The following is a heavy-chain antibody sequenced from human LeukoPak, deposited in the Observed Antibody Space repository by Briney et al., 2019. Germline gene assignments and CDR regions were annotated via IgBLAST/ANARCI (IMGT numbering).Heavy chain of an antibody. CDR2: INHSGST. CDR1: GGSFSGYY. Sequence: SETLSLTCAVYGGSFSGYYWSWIRQPPGKGLEWIGEINHSGSTNYNPSLKSRVTISVDTSKNQFSLKLSSVTAADTAVYYCARYPGRKTYYDILTGFDYWGQGTLVTVSS. V-gene: IGHV4-34*01. J-gene: IGHJ4*02. CDR3: ARYPGRKTYYDILTGFDY. D-gene: IGHD3-9*01.